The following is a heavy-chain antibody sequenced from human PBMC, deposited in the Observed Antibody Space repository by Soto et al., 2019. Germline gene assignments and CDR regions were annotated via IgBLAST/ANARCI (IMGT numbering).Heavy chain of an antibody. Sequence: ASVKVSCKTSGYTFTRTGISLVRQAPGQGLEWMGWISPKSGNIKYAQKLQGRVIMTTDTSTSTAYMELRSLRSDDTAVYYCVKDRDSNSWPSRDVWGPGTTVTVSS. D-gene: IGHD3-22*01. J-gene: IGHJ6*02. CDR2: ISPKSGNI. V-gene: IGHV1-18*01. CDR1: GYTFTRTG. CDR3: VKDRDSNSWPSRDV.